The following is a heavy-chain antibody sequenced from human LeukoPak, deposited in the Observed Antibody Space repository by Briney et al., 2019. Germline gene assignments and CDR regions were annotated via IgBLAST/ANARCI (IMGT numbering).Heavy chain of an antibody. D-gene: IGHD2-15*01. J-gene: IGHJ4*02. CDR2: ISSSGSTI. CDR3: ARCLGSGGSCYSDFR. CDR1: GFTFSRYW. V-gene: IGHV3-48*04. Sequence: GGSLRLSRAASGFTFSRYWMNWVRQAPGKGLEWISYISSSGSTINYADSIKGRFTISRDNAENSLFLQMNSLRAEDTAVYYCARCLGSGGSCYSDFRWGQGTLVTVSS.